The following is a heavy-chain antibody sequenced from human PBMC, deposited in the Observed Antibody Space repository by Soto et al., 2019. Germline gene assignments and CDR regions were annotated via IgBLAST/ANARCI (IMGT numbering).Heavy chain of an antibody. CDR1: GYTFTSYY. Sequence: GASVKVSCKASGYTFTSYYIHWVRQAPGQGFEWMGWINPNSGGTNYAQKFQGWVTMTRDTSISTAYMELSRLRSDDTAVYYCARAMVVAATNAFDIWGKGTMVT. CDR3: ARAMVVAATNAFDI. D-gene: IGHD2-15*01. CDR2: INPNSGGT. V-gene: IGHV1-2*04. J-gene: IGHJ3*02.